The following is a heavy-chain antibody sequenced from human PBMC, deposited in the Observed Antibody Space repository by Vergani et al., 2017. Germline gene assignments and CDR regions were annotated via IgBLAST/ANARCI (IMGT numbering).Heavy chain of an antibody. Sequence: QVQLVQSGAEVKKPGASVKVSCKASGYTFTSYAMHWVRQAPGQRLEWMGWINAGNGNTKYSQKFQGRVTITRDTSASTAYMALSSLRSEDTAVYYWARDPRRDGYNDAFDIWGQGTMVTVSS. CDR3: ARDPRRDGYNDAFDI. CDR1: GYTFTSYA. CDR2: INAGNGNT. D-gene: IGHD5-24*01. V-gene: IGHV1-3*01. J-gene: IGHJ3*02.